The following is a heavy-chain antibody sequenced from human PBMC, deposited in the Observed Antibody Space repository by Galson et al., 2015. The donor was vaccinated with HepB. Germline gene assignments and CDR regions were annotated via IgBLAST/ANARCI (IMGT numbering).Heavy chain of an antibody. D-gene: IGHD3-22*01. Sequence: SLRLSCAASGFTFSSYWMSWVRQAPGKGLEWVSNIKQDGSEKYYVDSVKGRFTISRDNAKNSLYLQMNSLRAEDTAVYYCARDHSSGYYLYWGQGTLVTVSS. CDR2: IKQDGSEK. CDR1: GFTFSSYW. J-gene: IGHJ4*02. V-gene: IGHV3-7*03. CDR3: ARDHSSGYYLY.